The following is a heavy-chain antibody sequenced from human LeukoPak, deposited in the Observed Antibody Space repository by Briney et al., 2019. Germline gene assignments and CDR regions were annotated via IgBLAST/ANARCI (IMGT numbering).Heavy chain of an antibody. CDR3: ASDRGFADILTGYSSGFDY. V-gene: IGHV3-33*01. CDR2: IWYDGSNK. D-gene: IGHD3-9*01. Sequence: PGRSLRLSCAASGFTFSSYGMHWVRQAPGKGLEWVAVIWYDGSNKYYADSVKGRFTISRDNSKNTLYLQMNSLRAEDTAVCYCASDRGFADILTGYSSGFDYWGQGTLVTVSS. CDR1: GFTFSSYG. J-gene: IGHJ4*02.